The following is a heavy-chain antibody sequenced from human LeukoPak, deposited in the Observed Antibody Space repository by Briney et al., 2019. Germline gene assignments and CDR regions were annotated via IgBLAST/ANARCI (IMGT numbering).Heavy chain of an antibody. Sequence: AASVKVSCKASGYTFTSYAISWVRQAPGQGLEWMGWISGYNGNTKYAQKVQGRVTMTTDTSTSTAYMELRSLRSDDTVVYYCARGYSYGSDYYYGMDVWGQGTTVTVSS. CDR3: ARGYSYGSDYYYGMDV. CDR1: GYTFTSYA. CDR2: ISGYNGNT. V-gene: IGHV1-18*01. D-gene: IGHD5-18*01. J-gene: IGHJ6*02.